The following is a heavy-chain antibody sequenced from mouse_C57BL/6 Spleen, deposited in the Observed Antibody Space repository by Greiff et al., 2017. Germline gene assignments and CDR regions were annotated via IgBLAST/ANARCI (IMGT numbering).Heavy chain of an antibody. CDR1: GYTFTSYW. J-gene: IGHJ3*01. CDR3: ARCGLRDCWFAY. Sequence: VQLQQPGAELVKPGASVKMSCKASGYTFTSYWITWVKQRPGQGLEWIGDIYPGSGSTNYNEKFKSKATLTVDTTSTTAYMELSSLTSEDSAVYYCARCGLRDCWFAYWGQGTLGTVSA. D-gene: IGHD3-3*01. CDR2: IYPGSGST. V-gene: IGHV1-55*01.